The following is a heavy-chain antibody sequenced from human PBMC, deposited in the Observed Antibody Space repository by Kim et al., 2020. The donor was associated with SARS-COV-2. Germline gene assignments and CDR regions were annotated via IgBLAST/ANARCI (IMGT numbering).Heavy chain of an antibody. J-gene: IGHJ6*02. CDR1: GFTFSAYT. CDR2: IIPGGST. Sequence: GGSLRLSCAASGFTFSAYTMSWVRQAPGKGLEWVSAIIPGGSTYYADSVKGRFTISRDNSKNTLYLQMNGLRAEDTAVYYCAKDGSQRLRYYGMDVWGQGTTVTVSS. V-gene: IGHV3-23*01. CDR3: AKDGSQRLRYYGMDV. D-gene: IGHD3-10*01.